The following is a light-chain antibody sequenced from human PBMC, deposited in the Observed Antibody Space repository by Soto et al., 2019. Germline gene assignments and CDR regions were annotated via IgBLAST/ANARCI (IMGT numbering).Light chain of an antibody. CDR2: SNN. J-gene: IGLJ1*01. V-gene: IGLV1-44*01. CDR1: SSNIGSNT. Sequence: QSVLTQPPSASGTPGQRVTISCSGISSNIGSNTVNWYQQLPGTAPKLLIYSNNQRPSGVPDRFSGSKSGTSASLAISGLQSEDEADYYCAAWDDSLNGDVFGTGTKVTVL. CDR3: AAWDDSLNGDV.